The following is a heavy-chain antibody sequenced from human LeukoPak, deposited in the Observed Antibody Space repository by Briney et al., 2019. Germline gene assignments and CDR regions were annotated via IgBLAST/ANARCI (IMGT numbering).Heavy chain of an antibody. Sequence: SETLSLTCTVSGGSISSYYWSWIRQPPGKGLEWIGYIYYSGSTNYNPSLKSRVTISVDTSKNQFSLYLTSVTAADTAVYYCARDRGGTADNWGQGNLVTVSS. CDR1: GGSISSYY. CDR3: ARDRGGTADN. CDR2: IYYSGST. D-gene: IGHD2-21*02. J-gene: IGHJ4*02. V-gene: IGHV4-59*01.